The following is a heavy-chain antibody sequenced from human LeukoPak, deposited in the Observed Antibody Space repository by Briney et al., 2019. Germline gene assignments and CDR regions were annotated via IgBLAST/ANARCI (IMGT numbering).Heavy chain of an antibody. J-gene: IGHJ6*02. V-gene: IGHV3-13*01. CDR3: LRDYHGMDV. CDR2: IGIVGDT. D-gene: IGHD3-16*02. Sequence: GGSLRLSCAASGFTFSSYWMSWVRQAPGKGLEWVSAIGIVGDTYYVGSVKGRFTMSRDNASNKVHLQMNSLRDGDTGFYYCLRDYHGMDVWGQGTTVIVSS. CDR1: GFTFSSYW.